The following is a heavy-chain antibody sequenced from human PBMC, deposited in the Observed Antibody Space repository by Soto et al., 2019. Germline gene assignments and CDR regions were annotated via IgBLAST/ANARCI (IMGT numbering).Heavy chain of an antibody. Sequence: QVQLVQSGAEVKKPGASVKVSCKASGYTFTSYGISWVRQAPGQGLEWMGWISAYNGNTNYAQKLQGRVTMTTDTTTSTDNMELRSLTSDDTAVYYCAVHQPHYYYYMDVWGKGTTVTVSS. J-gene: IGHJ6*03. V-gene: IGHV1-18*01. D-gene: IGHD2-2*01. CDR3: AVHQPHYYYYMDV. CDR2: ISAYNGNT. CDR1: GYTFTSYG.